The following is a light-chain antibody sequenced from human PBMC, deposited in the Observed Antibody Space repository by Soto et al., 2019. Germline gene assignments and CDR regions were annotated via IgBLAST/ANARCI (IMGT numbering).Light chain of an antibody. Sequence: EMVMTQSPGTLSVSPGERATLSCRASQSISTNLAWYQQRPGQAPRLLIHDASHRAAGIPARFSGSGFGTDFTLTISSLEPEDAAVYYCQQRSNWPPITFGQGTRLEIK. J-gene: IGKJ5*01. CDR3: QQRSNWPPIT. V-gene: IGKV3-11*01. CDR2: DAS. CDR1: QSISTN.